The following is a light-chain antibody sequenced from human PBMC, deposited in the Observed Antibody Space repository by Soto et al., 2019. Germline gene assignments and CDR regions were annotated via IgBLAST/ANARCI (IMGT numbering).Light chain of an antibody. CDR1: SSDVAIYNY. CDR2: DVS. J-gene: IGLJ1*01. Sequence: QSALTQPRSVSGSPGQSVTISCTGTSSDVAIYNYISWYQQHPGEAPTLMIHDVSERPSGVPDRFSGSKSGNTASLTISGLQAEDEADYYCCSYAGSYTFARNVFGTGTKLTVL. CDR3: CSYAGSYTFARNV. V-gene: IGLV2-11*01.